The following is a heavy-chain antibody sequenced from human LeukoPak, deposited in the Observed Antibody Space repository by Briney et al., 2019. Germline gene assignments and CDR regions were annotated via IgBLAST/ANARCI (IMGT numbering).Heavy chain of an antibody. D-gene: IGHD3-22*01. J-gene: IGHJ4*02. Sequence: SSETLSLTCTVSGGSISSYYWSWIRQPPGKGLEWIGNIYDSGSTNYNPSLKSRVTISVDTSKNQCSLELSSVTAADTAVYYCARQSISGSSLSYFDYWGQGTLVNVSS. CDR1: GGSISSYY. CDR2: IYDSGST. V-gene: IGHV4-59*01. CDR3: ARQSISGSSLSYFDY.